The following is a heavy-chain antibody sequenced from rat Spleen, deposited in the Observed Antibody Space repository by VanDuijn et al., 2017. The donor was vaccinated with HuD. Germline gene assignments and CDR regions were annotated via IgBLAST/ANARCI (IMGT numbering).Heavy chain of an antibody. V-gene: IGHV2-30*01. CDR1: GFSLTSYN. CDR2: IWTGGST. CDR3: ARGLDWHFDY. J-gene: IGHJ2*01. Sequence: QVQLKESGPGLVQPSQTLSLTCTVSGFSLTSYNVHWVRQPTGKGLEWMGVIWTGGSTDYNSALKSRLSISRDTSKSQVFLKMNSLQTEDTAMYFCARGLDWHFDYWGQGVMVTVSS. D-gene: IGHD4-2*01.